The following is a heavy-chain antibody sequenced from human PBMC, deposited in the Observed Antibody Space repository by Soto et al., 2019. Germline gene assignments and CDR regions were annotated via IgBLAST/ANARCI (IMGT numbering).Heavy chain of an antibody. D-gene: IGHD3-10*01. CDR1: GFTFSSYS. V-gene: IGHV3-21*01. J-gene: IGHJ6*03. CDR3: ARAPITMVRGVKNYYCYYMDV. CDR2: ISSSSSYI. Sequence: GGSLRLSCAASGFTFSSYSMNWVRQAPGKGLEWVSSISSSSSYIYYADSVKGRFTISRDNAKNSLYLQMNSLRAEDTAVYYCARAPITMVRGVKNYYCYYMDVWGKGTTVTVSS.